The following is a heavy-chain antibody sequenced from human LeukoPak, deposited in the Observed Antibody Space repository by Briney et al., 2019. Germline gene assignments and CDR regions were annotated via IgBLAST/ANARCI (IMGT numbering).Heavy chain of an antibody. V-gene: IGHV1-69*05. D-gene: IGHD2-2*01. CDR3: ARMNGWRSTSLDL. CDR1: GGTFSSYA. CDR2: IIPIFGTA. J-gene: IGHJ3*01. Sequence: ASVKVSCKASGGTFSSYAISWVRQAPGQGLEWMGRIIPIFGTANYAQKFQGRVTITTGESTSTAYMELSSLRSEDTAVYYCARMNGWRSTSLDLWGQGTMVTVSS.